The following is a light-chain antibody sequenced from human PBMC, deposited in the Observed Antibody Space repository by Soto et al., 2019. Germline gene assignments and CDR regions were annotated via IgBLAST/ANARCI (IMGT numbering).Light chain of an antibody. V-gene: IGLV2-8*01. CDR1: SRDVGGQNY. J-gene: IGLJ1*01. CDR2: AVN. Sequence: QSALTQPPSASGSPGQSVAISCTGTSRDVGGQNYVSWFQHHPGKAPQLIIYAVNNRPSGVPGRFSGSKSGNTASLTSSGLRAEDEADYYGCSHGRNNNYVFGTGTKVTVL. CDR3: CSHGRNNNYV.